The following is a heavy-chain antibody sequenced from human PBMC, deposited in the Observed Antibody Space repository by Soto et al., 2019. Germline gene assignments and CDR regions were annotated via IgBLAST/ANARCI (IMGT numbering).Heavy chain of an antibody. D-gene: IGHD3-10*01. V-gene: IGHV3-30*18. CDR3: AKETVRGVIIGDFDY. CDR2: ISYDGSNK. CDR1: GFTFSSYG. J-gene: IGHJ4*02. Sequence: GGSLRLSCVASGFTFSSYGMHWVRQAPGKGLEWVAVISYDGSNKYYADSVKGRFTISRDNSKNTLYLQMNSLRAEDTAVYYCAKETVRGVIIGDFDYWGQGTLVTVSS.